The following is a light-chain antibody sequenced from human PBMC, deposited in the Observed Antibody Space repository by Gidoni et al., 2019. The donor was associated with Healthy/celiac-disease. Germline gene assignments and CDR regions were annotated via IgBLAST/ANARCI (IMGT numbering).Light chain of an antibody. V-gene: IGKV1-33*01. CDR2: DAS. CDR3: QQYDNLLRLT. CDR1: QDISNY. Sequence: DIQMTQSPSSLSASVGDRVTITCQASQDISNYLNWYQQKPGKAPKLLIYDASNLETGVPSRFSGSGSGTDFTFTISSQQPEDIATYYCQQYDNLLRLTFGQGTRLEIK. J-gene: IGKJ5*01.